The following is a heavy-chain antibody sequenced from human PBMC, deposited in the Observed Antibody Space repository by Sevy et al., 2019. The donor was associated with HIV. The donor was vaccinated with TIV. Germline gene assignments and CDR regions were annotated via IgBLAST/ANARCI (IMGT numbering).Heavy chain of an antibody. CDR1: GGSISSYY. CDR3: ARHGGYGDSHFDY. J-gene: IGHJ4*02. CDR2: IYYRGST. D-gene: IGHD4-17*01. V-gene: IGHV4-59*08. Sequence: SETLSLTCTVSGGSISSYYWSWIRQPPGKGLEWIGYIYYRGSTNYNPSLKSRVTISVDTSRNPFSRRLSSVTAADTAVYYCARHGGYGDSHFDYWGQGTLVTVSS.